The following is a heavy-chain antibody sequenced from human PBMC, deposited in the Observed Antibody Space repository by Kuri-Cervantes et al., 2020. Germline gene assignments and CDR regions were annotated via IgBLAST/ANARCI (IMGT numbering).Heavy chain of an antibody. D-gene: IGHD3-10*01. V-gene: IGHV4-34*01. CDR3: AGGPSSGSGSYWRGAASTNYYGMDV. CDR1: GGSFSGYY. CDR2: INHSGST. Sequence: GSLRLSCAVYGGSFSGYYWSWIRQPPGKGLEWIGEINHSGSTNYNPSLKSRVTISVDTSKNQFSLKLSSVTAADTAVYYCAGGPSSGSGSYWRGAASTNYYGMDVWGQGTTVTVSS. J-gene: IGHJ6*02.